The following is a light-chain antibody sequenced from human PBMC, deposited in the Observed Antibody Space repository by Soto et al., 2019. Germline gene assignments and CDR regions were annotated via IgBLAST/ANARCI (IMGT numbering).Light chain of an antibody. Sequence: SVLTKPPSVSGAPGQRVTISSTGSSSNIGAGYDVHWYQQLPGTAPKLLIYGNSNRPSGVPDRFSGSKSGTSASLAITGLQAEDEADYYCQSYDSSLSGPYVFGTGTKVTVL. CDR1: SSNIGAGYD. V-gene: IGLV1-40*01. CDR3: QSYDSSLSGPYV. J-gene: IGLJ1*01. CDR2: GNS.